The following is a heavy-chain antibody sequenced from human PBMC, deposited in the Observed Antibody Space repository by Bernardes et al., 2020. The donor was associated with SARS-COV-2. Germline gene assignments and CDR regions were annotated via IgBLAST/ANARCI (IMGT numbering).Heavy chain of an antibody. J-gene: IGHJ4*02. CDR2: ISAYNGYT. CDR1: GYTFTAYV. V-gene: IGHV1-18*01. Sequence: ASVKVSCKTSGYTFTAYVIIWVRQAPGQGLESMGWISAYNGYTNYVQKFQGRVTMTTDTSTSTAYMELKSLRSDDTAVYYCARALISDCSGGSCYPDYGDYFDYWGQGTLLTVSS. D-gene: IGHD2-15*01. CDR3: ARALISDCSGGSCYPDYGDYFDY.